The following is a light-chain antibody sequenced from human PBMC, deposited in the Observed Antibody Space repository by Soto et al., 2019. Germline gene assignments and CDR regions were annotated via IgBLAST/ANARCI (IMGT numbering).Light chain of an antibody. CDR3: QTWGTDIHV. J-gene: IGLJ1*01. Sequence: QPVLTQSPSASASLGASVKLTCTLSSGHSSYAIAWHQQQPEKGPRFLMRLISDGSHNKGDGIPDRFSGSSSGAERYLTISSLQSEDEADYYCQTWGTDIHVFGTGTKLTVL. V-gene: IGLV4-69*01. CDR1: SGHSSYA. CDR2: LISDGSH.